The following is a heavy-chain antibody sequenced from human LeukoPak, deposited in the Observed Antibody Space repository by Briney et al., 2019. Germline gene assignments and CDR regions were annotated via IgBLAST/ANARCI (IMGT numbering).Heavy chain of an antibody. J-gene: IGHJ4*02. V-gene: IGHV4-59*12. D-gene: IGHD3-9*01. CDR1: GGSISSYY. Sequence: SETLSLTCTVSGGSISSYYWSWIRQPPGKGLEWIGYIYYSGSTKYNPSLKSRVTISVDKSKNQFSLKLSSVTAADTAVYYCASYYDILTGYYAWGQGTLVTVSS. CDR3: ASYYDILTGYYA. CDR2: IYYSGST.